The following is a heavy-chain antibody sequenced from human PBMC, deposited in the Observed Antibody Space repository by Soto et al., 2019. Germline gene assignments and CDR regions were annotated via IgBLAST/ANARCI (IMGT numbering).Heavy chain of an antibody. CDR2: IKQDGSEK. J-gene: IGHJ4*02. Sequence: GGSLRLSCAASGFTFSSYWMSWVRQAPGKGLEWVANIKQDGSEKYYVDSVKGRFTISRDNAKNSLYLQMNSLRAEDTAVYYCARLYYDFWSGYYTGYFDYWGQGTLVTVSS. CDR3: ARLYYDFWSGYYTGYFDY. V-gene: IGHV3-7*03. D-gene: IGHD3-3*01. CDR1: GFTFSSYW.